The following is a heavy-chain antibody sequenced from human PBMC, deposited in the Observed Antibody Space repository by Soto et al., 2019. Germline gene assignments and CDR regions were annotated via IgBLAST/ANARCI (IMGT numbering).Heavy chain of an antibody. D-gene: IGHD3-22*01. J-gene: IGHJ4*02. Sequence: GSLRLSCAASGFTFSSSAMSWVRQAPGKGLEWVSAISGSGGSTYYADSVKGRFTISRDNSKNTLYLQMNSLRAEDTAVYYCAKVLYDSSGYYFDYWGQGTLVTVSS. CDR3: AKVLYDSSGYYFDY. V-gene: IGHV3-23*01. CDR2: ISGSGGST. CDR1: GFTFSSSA.